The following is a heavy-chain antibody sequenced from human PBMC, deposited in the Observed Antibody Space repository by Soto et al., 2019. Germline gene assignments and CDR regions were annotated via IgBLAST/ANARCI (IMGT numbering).Heavy chain of an antibody. CDR1: GFTFSDYY. CDR2: ISSSSSYT. V-gene: IGHV3-11*05. D-gene: IGHD6-13*01. CDR3: ARDLYSSCWYGAVAGTYYGMDV. Sequence: QVQLVESGGGLVKPGGSLRLSCAASGFTFSDYYMSWIRQAPGKGLEWVSYISSSSSYTNYADSVKGRFTISRDNAKNSPYLQMNSLRAEDTAVYYCARDLYSSCWYGAVAGTYYGMDVWGQGTTVTVSS. J-gene: IGHJ6*02.